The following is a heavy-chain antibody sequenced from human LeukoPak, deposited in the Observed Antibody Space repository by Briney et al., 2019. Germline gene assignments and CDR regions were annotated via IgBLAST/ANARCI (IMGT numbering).Heavy chain of an antibody. CDR2: IRSKAYGGTT. V-gene: IGHV3-49*04. CDR1: GFTFGDYA. J-gene: IGHJ6*03. CDR3: TRDGSGSYYPRYYYMDV. Sequence: GGSLRLSCTASGFTFGDYAMSWVRQAPGKGLEWVGFIRSKAYGGTTEYAASVKGRFTISRDDSKSIAYLQMNSLRTEDTAVYYCTRDGSGSYYPRYYYMDVWGKGTTVTVSS. D-gene: IGHD3-10*01.